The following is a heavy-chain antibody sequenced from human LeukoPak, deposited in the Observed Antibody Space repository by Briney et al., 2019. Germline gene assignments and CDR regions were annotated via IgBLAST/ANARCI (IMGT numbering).Heavy chain of an antibody. CDR3: ARDELQPGIAVAAGDY. Sequence: SETLSLTCTVSGGSPGSDYWSWIRQPPGKGLEWIAYVYYSGVTSYNPSLKSRVAISIDTSKNQFSLKLSSVTAADTAVYYCARDELQPGIAVAAGDYWGQGTLVTVSS. CDR1: GGSPGSDY. CDR2: VYYSGVT. D-gene: IGHD6-19*01. J-gene: IGHJ4*02. V-gene: IGHV4-59*12.